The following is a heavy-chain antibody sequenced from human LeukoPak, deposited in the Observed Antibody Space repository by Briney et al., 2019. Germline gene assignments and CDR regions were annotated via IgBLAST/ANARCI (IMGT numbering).Heavy chain of an antibody. CDR1: GGTFSSYA. CDR3: ASQRGPVIYSGSPGAFDI. J-gene: IGHJ3*02. V-gene: IGHV1-69*05. Sequence: GSSVKVSCKASGGTFSSYAICWVLQAPGQGLEWIGGIIPIFGTANYAQKFQGRVTITTDESTSTAYMELSSLRSEDTDVYYCASQRGPVIYSGSPGAFDIWGQGTMVTVSS. D-gene: IGHD1-26*01. CDR2: IIPIFGTA.